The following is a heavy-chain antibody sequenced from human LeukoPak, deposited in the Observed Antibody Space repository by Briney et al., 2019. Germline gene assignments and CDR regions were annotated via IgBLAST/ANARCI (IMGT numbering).Heavy chain of an antibody. CDR3: VREMYGPGLYYFDY. Sequence: GGSLRLSCAVSGITLSNYGMSWVRQAPGKGLEWVAGISDSGGSTNYADSVKGRFTISRDNPRNTLYLQMNSLRAEGTAVYYCVREMYGPGLYYFDYWGQGALVTVSS. V-gene: IGHV3-23*01. D-gene: IGHD3-10*01. CDR2: ISDSGGST. CDR1: GITLSNYG. J-gene: IGHJ4*02.